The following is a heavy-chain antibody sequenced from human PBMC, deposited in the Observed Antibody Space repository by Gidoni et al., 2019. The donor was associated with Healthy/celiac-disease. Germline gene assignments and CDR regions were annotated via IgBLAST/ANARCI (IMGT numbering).Heavy chain of an antibody. D-gene: IGHD3-9*01. V-gene: IGHV3-48*02. J-gene: IGHJ6*03. CDR1: GVTFSSCS. Sequence: EVQRVESGGGWAQTGGSLRLACAAPGVTFSSCSLKWVRQAPGEGLRLVSYISSSSSPLYSAGSVKGRFTISSDNAKHSLYLQMNSLRDEDPAVYYCARDRSAIVFDWSRLAGYMDVWGKGTTVTVSS. CDR3: ARDRSAIVFDWSRLAGYMDV. CDR2: ISSSSSPL.